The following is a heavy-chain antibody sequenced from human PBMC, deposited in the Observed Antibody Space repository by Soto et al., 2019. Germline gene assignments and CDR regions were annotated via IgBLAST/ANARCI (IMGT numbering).Heavy chain of an antibody. CDR2: INHSGST. J-gene: IGHJ4*02. CDR3: ARGVPYSSSRKGYYFDY. CDR1: GGSFSGYY. V-gene: IGHV4-34*01. D-gene: IGHD6-13*01. Sequence: SETLSLTCAVYGGSFSGYYWSWIRQPPGKGPEWIGEINHSGSTNYNPSLKSRVTISVDTSKNQFSLKLSSVTAADTAVYYCARGVPYSSSRKGYYFDYWGQGTLVTVSS.